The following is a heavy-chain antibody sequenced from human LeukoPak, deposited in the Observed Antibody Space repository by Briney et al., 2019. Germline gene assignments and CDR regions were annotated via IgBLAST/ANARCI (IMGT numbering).Heavy chain of an antibody. J-gene: IGHJ4*02. CDR2: IYYSGST. V-gene: IGHV4-59*01. Sequence: NPSETLSLTCTVSGGSISSYYWSWIRQPPGKGLEWIGYIYYSGSTNYNPSLKSRVTISVDTSKNQFSLKLSSVTAADTAVYYCARWVDSSGYYGLYFDYWGQGTLVTVSS. D-gene: IGHD3-22*01. CDR1: GGSISSYY. CDR3: ARWVDSSGYYGLYFDY.